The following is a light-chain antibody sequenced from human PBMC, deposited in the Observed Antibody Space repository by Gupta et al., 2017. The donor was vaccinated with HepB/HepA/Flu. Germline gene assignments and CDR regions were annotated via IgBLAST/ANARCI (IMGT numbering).Light chain of an antibody. CDR3: QQRSNCPTL. CDR1: QSVSSY. Sequence: EIVLTQSPATLSLSPGERATLSCRASQSVSSYLAWYQQKPGQAPRLLIYDASNRATGIPARFSGRGSGTXFTLTIXSLEPEDFAVYYCQQRSNCPTLFGXGTKVDIK. V-gene: IGKV3-11*01. J-gene: IGKJ3*01. CDR2: DAS.